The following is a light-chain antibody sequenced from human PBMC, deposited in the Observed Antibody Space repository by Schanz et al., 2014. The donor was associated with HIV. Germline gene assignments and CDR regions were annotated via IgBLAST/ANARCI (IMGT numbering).Light chain of an antibody. J-gene: IGKJ2*01. V-gene: IGKV3-15*01. Sequence: EVVMTQSPATLSVSPGERVILSCRASQTVSSSLAWYQQKRGQAPRLLIYGASTRATGVAARFSGSGSGTEFTLTISSLQSEDFALYYCQQYSDWPPSTFGQGTKVEIK. CDR3: QQYSDWPPST. CDR2: GAS. CDR1: QTVSSS.